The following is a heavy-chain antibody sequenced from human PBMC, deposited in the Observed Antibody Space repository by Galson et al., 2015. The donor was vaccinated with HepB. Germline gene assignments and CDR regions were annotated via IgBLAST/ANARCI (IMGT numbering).Heavy chain of an antibody. D-gene: IGHD3-22*01. J-gene: IGHJ2*01. CDR1: GFTFSSYA. V-gene: IGHV3-30-3*01. CDR2: ILYDGSNK. Sequence: SLRLSCAASGFTFSSYAMHWVRQAPGKRLEWVAVILYDGSNKYYADSVKGRFTISRDNSKNTLYLQMKSLRAEDTAVYYCAREYYDSRADSAGLWYFDLWGRGTLVTVSS. CDR3: AREYYDSRADSAGLWYFDL.